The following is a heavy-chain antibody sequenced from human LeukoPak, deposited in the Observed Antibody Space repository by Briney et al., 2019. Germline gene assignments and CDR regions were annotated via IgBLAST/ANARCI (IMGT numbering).Heavy chain of an antibody. D-gene: IGHD6-13*01. CDR2: IIPIFGTA. V-gene: IGHV1-69*05. J-gene: IGHJ4*02. CDR3: AREGYSSSYLGY. Sequence: ASVKVSCKASGYTFTGYYMHWVRQAPGQGLEWMGGIIPIFGTANYAQKFQGRVTITTDESTSTAYMELSSLRSEDTAVYYCAREGYSSSYLGYWGQGTLVTVSS. CDR1: GYTFTGYY.